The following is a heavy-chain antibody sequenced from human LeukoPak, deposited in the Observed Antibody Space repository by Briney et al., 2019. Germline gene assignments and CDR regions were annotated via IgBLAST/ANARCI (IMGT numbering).Heavy chain of an antibody. CDR3: ARLYDSSGYYQGENYFDY. CDR1: GYSFTSYW. V-gene: IGHV5-51*01. D-gene: IGHD3-22*01. J-gene: IGHJ4*02. CDR2: IYPGDSDT. Sequence: GESLKISCKGSGYSFTSYWIGWVRQMPGKGLEWMGIIYPGDSDTRYSPSFQGQVTISADKSISTAYLQWSSLKASDTAMYYCARLYDSSGYYQGENYFDYWGQGTLVTVSS.